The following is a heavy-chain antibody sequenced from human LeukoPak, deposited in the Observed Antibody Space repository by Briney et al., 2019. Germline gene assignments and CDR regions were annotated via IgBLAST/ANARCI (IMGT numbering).Heavy chain of an antibody. J-gene: IGHJ4*02. V-gene: IGHV3-30-3*01. CDR1: GFTFSSYA. D-gene: IGHD5-24*01. CDR3: ARVEMATISVGYFDY. CDR2: ISYDGSNK. Sequence: PGGSLRLSCAASGFTFSSYAMHWVRQAPGKGLEWVAVISYDGSNKYYADSVKGRFTISGDNSKNTLYLQMNSLRAEDTAVYYCARVEMATISVGYFDYWGRGTLVTVSS.